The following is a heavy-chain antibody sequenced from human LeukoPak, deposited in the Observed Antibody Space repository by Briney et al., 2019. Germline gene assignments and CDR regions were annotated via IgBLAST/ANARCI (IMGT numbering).Heavy chain of an antibody. D-gene: IGHD5-12*01. CDR1: GGSIRSDY. CDR3: ARDRVDRFGPRFDP. CDR2: ISYNGIT. J-gene: IGHJ5*02. Sequence: PSETLSLTCSVSGGSIRSDYWSWIRQPPGQGLEWFGYISYNGITNYNPSLKSRLTMSVDTSKSQYSLKLSSLTAADTAVYYCARDRVDRFGPRFDPWGPGTLVTVSS. V-gene: IGHV4-59*01.